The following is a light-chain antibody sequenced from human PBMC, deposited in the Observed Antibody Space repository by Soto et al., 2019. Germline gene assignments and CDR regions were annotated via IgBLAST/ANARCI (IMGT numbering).Light chain of an antibody. CDR3: QQYASARRT. CDR2: HAS. Sequence: ENVLTQSPGTLSLSPGERATLSCRASQSVSRNFLAWYQQKPGQAPRLLIYHASNRATGIPDRFSGSGSGTDFTLTISRLEPGDFAMYYCQQYASARRTFGQGTNLEIK. V-gene: IGKV3-20*01. CDR1: QSVSRNF. J-gene: IGKJ2*01.